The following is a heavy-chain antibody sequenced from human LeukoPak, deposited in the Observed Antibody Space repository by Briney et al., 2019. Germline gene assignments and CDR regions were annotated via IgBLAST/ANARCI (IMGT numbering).Heavy chain of an antibody. Sequence: ASVKVSCKASGGTFSSYAISWVRQAPGQGLEWMGWINPNSGGTNYAQKFQGRVTMTRDTSISTAYMELSRLRSDDTAVYYCARGERDIVVVPAAGGSYFDYWGQGTLVTVSS. CDR2: INPNSGGT. CDR3: ARGERDIVVVPAAGGSYFDY. J-gene: IGHJ4*02. CDR1: GGTFSSYA. V-gene: IGHV1-2*02. D-gene: IGHD2-2*01.